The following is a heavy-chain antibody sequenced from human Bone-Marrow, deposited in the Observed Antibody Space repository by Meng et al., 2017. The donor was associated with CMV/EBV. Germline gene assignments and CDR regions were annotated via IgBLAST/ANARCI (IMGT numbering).Heavy chain of an antibody. CDR3: ATTSNGFFPS. CDR1: GFTFSSYA. V-gene: IGHV3-23*03. CDR2: IYSGGST. Sequence: GESLKISCAASGFTFSSYAMSWVRQAPGKGLEWVSVIYSGGSTYYADSVKGRFTISRDNANNSLSLQMNSLRAEDTALYYCATTSNGFFPSWGRGARVPGSS. J-gene: IGHJ5*02. D-gene: IGHD2-2*01.